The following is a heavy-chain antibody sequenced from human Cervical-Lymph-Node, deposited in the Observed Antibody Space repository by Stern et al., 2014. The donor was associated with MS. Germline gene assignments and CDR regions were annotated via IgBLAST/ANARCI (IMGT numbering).Heavy chain of an antibody. CDR3: ASAYSSSHYYFDY. V-gene: IGHV3-33*01. Sequence: VKLVESGGGVVQPGRSLRLSCAASGFSFSRYAMHWVRQAPGTGLAWVALIWYDGSNPYYADSVTGRFTISRDNFKNTLYLQMNSLRAEDTAVYYCASAYSSSHYYFDYWGQGTLVTVSS. CDR2: IWYDGSNP. D-gene: IGHD6-13*01. CDR1: GFSFSRYA. J-gene: IGHJ4*02.